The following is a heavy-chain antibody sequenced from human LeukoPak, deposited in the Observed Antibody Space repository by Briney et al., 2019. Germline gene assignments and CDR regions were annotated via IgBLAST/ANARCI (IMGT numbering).Heavy chain of an antibody. CDR3: ARDPLIVLMVYASSGDAFDI. J-gene: IGHJ3*02. D-gene: IGHD2-8*01. CDR2: IWYDGSNK. V-gene: IGHV3-33*01. CDR1: GFTFSSYG. Sequence: PGGSLRLFCAASGFTFSSYGMHWVRQAPGKGLEWVAVIWYDGSNKYYADSVKGRFTISRDNSKNTLYLQMNSLRAEDTAVYYCARDPLIVLMVYASSGDAFDIWGQGTMVTASS.